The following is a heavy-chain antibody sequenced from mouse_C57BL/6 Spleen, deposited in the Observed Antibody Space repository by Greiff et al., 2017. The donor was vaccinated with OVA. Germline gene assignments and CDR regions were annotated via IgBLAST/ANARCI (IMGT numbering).Heavy chain of an antibody. V-gene: IGHV3-6*01. J-gene: IGHJ1*03. CDR1: GYSITSGYY. CDR2: ISYDGSN. Sequence: DVQLQESGPGLVKPSQSLSLTCSVTGYSITSGYYWNWIRQFPGNKLEWMGYISYDGSNNYNPSLKNRISITRDTSKNQFFLKLNSVTTEDTATYYCARERITTVVDWYFDVWGTGTTVTVSS. CDR3: ARERITTVVDWYFDV. D-gene: IGHD1-1*01.